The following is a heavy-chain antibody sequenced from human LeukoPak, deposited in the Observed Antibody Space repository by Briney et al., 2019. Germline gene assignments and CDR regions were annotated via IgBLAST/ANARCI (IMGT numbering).Heavy chain of an antibody. Sequence: PGGSLRLSCAASGFDFSSYWMHWVRQAPGKGLVWVSRVNTDGRTTNYADSVRGRFTISRDNAENTLYLQMNSLRVEDTAVYYCSMDLSGAHDYWGQGSVVTVSS. CDR3: SMDLSGAHDY. CDR2: VNTDGRTT. J-gene: IGHJ4*02. CDR1: GFDFSSYW. V-gene: IGHV3-74*01. D-gene: IGHD2-2*03.